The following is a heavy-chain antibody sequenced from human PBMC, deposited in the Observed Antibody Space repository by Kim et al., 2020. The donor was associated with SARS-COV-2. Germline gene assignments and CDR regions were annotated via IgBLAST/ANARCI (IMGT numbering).Heavy chain of an antibody. CDR1: GFTFSSYA. Sequence: GGSLRLSCAASGFTFSSYAMHWVRQAPGKGLEWVAVISYDGSNKYYADSVKGRFTISRDNSKNTLYLQMNSLRAEDTAVYYCARWELLTLDYWGQGTLVTVSS. J-gene: IGHJ4*02. D-gene: IGHD1-26*01. CDR3: ARWELLTLDY. V-gene: IGHV3-30*04. CDR2: ISYDGSNK.